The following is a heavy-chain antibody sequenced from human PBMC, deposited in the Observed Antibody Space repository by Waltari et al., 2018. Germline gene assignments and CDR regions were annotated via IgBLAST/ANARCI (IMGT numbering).Heavy chain of an antibody. CDR2: ISSSGSTI. Sequence: EVQLVESGGGLVQPGGSLRLSCSASAFTLSSYDMNWVRQAPGKGLEWVSYISSSGSTIYYADSVKGRFTISRDNAKNSLYLQMNSLRAEDTAVYYCARAGDYYDSRPLYWGQGTLVTVSS. J-gene: IGHJ4*02. V-gene: IGHV3-48*03. CDR3: ARAGDYYDSRPLY. D-gene: IGHD3-22*01. CDR1: AFTLSSYD.